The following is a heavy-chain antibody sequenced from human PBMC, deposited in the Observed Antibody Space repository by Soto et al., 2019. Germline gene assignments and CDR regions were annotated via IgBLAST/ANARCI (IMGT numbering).Heavy chain of an antibody. Sequence: QVVLLQSGAEVKEPGSSVRVSCKASGSTFNNFAFSWVRQAPGHGPEWMGGIVVISNTADYSQRFQDRVTITADTSTNTLYMELGSLTFEDTAVYYCARAIKRWEVNYYFDYWGQGTLVTVSS. V-gene: IGHV1-69*06. CDR1: GSTFNNFA. CDR2: IVVISNTA. J-gene: IGHJ4*02. CDR3: ARAIKRWEVNYYFDY. D-gene: IGHD1-26*01.